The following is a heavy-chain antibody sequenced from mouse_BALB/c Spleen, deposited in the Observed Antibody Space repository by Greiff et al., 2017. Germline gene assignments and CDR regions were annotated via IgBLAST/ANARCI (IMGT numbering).Heavy chain of an antibody. CDR2: ISSGSSTI. CDR1: GFTFSSFG. CDR3: ARTYDGYYDYFDY. V-gene: IGHV5-17*02. Sequence: VQLQQSGGGLVQPGGSRKLSCAASGFTFSSFGMHWVRQAPEKGLEWVAYISSGSSTIYYADTVKGRFTISRDNPKNTLFLQMTSLRSEDTAMYYCARTYDGYYDYFDYWGQGTTLTVSS. D-gene: IGHD2-3*01. J-gene: IGHJ2*01.